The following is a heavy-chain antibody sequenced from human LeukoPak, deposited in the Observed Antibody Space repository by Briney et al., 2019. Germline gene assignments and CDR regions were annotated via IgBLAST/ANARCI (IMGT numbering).Heavy chain of an antibody. D-gene: IGHD1/OR15-1a*01. Sequence: GGSLRLSCAASGFTFSNAWMNWVRQAPGKGLEWVGRIKSKTDGGTTDYAAPVKGRFTISRDDSKNTLYLQMNSLKTEDTAVYYCTTDPPKNTWNKYYSYYSGMDVWGKGTTVTVSS. CDR2: IKSKTDGGTT. J-gene: IGHJ6*04. CDR1: GFTFSNAW. V-gene: IGHV3-15*07. CDR3: TTDPPKNTWNKYYSYYSGMDV.